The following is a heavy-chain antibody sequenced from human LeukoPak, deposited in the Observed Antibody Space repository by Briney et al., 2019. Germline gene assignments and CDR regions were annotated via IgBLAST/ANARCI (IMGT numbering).Heavy chain of an antibody. CDR2: IVVGSGNT. D-gene: IGHD5-18*01. V-gene: IGHV1-58*02. CDR1: GYTLTELS. Sequence: SPKVSSKVSGYTLTELSMQSVRQARGQRLEWIGWIVVGSGNTNYAQKFQERVTITRDMSTSTAYMELSSLRSEDTAVYYCAADTAMPYSPFDYWGQGALVTVSS. J-gene: IGHJ4*02. CDR3: AADTAMPYSPFDY.